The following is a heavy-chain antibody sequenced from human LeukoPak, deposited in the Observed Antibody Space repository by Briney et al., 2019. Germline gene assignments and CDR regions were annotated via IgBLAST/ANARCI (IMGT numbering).Heavy chain of an antibody. CDR2: IIPIFGTA. Sequence: PEGSMRLSCAASGFTFSSYAISWVRQAPGQGLEWMGGIIPIFGTANYAQKFQGRVTITTDESTSTAYMELSSLRSEDTAVYYCARVNVEYSYGPPYYYYMDVWGKGTTVTVSS. J-gene: IGHJ6*03. CDR3: ARVNVEYSYGPPYYYYMDV. V-gene: IGHV1-69*05. CDR1: GFTFSSYA. D-gene: IGHD5-18*01.